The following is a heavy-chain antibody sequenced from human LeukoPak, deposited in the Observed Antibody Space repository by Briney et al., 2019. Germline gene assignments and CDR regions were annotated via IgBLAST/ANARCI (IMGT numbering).Heavy chain of an antibody. J-gene: IGHJ5*02. CDR2: INPNSGGT. V-gene: IGHV1-2*02. CDR3: ARPLGSLKEYWWFDP. D-gene: IGHD2/OR15-2a*01. Sequence: ASVKVSCTAPGYSFSDFYIHWLRQAPGQGLEWSGWINPNSGGTNFAQYFQGRVTMTRDTSTSTVYMELSSLRSDDTAVYYCARPLGSLKEYWWFDPWGQGTLVTVSS. CDR1: GYSFSDFY.